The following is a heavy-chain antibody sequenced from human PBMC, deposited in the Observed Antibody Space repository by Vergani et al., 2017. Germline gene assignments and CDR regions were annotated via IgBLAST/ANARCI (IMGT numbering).Heavy chain of an antibody. V-gene: IGHV3-48*01. CDR2: ISGSRRTI. D-gene: IGHD4-23*01. J-gene: IGHJ5*02. CDR1: GFTFGVSN. Sequence: EVRLVESGGGLLQPGASLRLSCSASGFTFGVSNMNGVRQAPGKGLECVSSISGSRRTIFYADSVKGRYTISRDNSKNSLFLQRSSLRVEYTAVYYCAREIAGNVMASWGQGTLVTVSS. CDR3: AREIAGNVMAS.